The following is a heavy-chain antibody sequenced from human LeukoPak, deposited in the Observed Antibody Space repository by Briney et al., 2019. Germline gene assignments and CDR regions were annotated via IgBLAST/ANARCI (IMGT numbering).Heavy chain of an antibody. Sequence: GGSLRLSCAASGFTLSSYEMHWVRQAPGKGLEGVSYISSSGSTIYYADSVKGRFTISRDNAKNSLYLQMNSMRAEDTAVYYCASGVDDSSGYLPLGAFDTWGQGTMVTVSS. J-gene: IGHJ3*02. CDR3: ASGVDDSSGYLPLGAFDT. V-gene: IGHV3-48*03. CDR2: ISSSGSTI. D-gene: IGHD3-22*01. CDR1: GFTLSSYE.